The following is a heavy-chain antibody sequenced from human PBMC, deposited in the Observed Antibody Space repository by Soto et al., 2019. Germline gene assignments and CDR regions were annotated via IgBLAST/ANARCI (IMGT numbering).Heavy chain of an antibody. CDR3: ARGDYDIWTGYYKNYYGMDV. V-gene: IGHV4-59*01. D-gene: IGHD3-9*01. CDR2: IYYSGST. J-gene: IGHJ6*02. CDR1: GGSISSYY. Sequence: SETLSLTCTVSGGSISSYYWSWIRQPPGKGLEWIGYIYYSGSTNYNPSLKSRVTISVDTSKNQFSLKLSSVTAADTAVYYCARGDYDIWTGYYKNYYGMDVWGQGTTVTVSS.